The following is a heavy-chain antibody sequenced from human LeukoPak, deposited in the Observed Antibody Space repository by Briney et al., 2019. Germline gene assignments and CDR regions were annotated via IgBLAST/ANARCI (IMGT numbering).Heavy chain of an antibody. J-gene: IGHJ4*02. CDR1: GFTFSSYA. CDR2: INGSDGST. V-gene: IGHV3-23*01. Sequence: PGGSLRLSCAASGFTFSSYAMSWVRQAPGKGLEWVSAINGSDGSTYYADSVKGRFTISRDNSKNTLYLQMNSLRAEDTAVYYCAKGTYDYVWGSYSNYFDYWGQGTLVTVSS. D-gene: IGHD3-16*01. CDR3: AKGTYDYVWGSYSNYFDY.